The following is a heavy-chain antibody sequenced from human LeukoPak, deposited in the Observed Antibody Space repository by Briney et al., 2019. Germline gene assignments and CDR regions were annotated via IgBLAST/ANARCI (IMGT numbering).Heavy chain of an antibody. CDR3: AKETVGAGGRVDY. CDR1: GYTFTSYG. V-gene: IGHV1-18*01. CDR2: ISAYNGDT. J-gene: IGHJ4*02. D-gene: IGHD1-26*01. Sequence: ASVKVSCKASGYTFTSYGISWVRQAPGQGLERMGWISAYNGDTNYAQKLQGRVTMTTDTSTSTAYMELRSLRAEDTAVYYCAKETVGAGGRVDYWGQGTLVTVSS.